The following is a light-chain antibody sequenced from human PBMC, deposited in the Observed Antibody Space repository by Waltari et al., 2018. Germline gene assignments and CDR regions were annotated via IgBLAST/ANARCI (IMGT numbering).Light chain of an antibody. Sequence: AIRMTQSPSSFSASTGDRVTITCRASQGISTYLAWYQQKSGKAPKLLISAASTLQSGVPSRFSGSGSGTDFTLTISCLQSEDFAIYYCQQYYTYPRTFGQGTKVEV. CDR1: QGISTY. J-gene: IGKJ1*01. CDR2: AAS. V-gene: IGKV1-8*01. CDR3: QQYYTYPRT.